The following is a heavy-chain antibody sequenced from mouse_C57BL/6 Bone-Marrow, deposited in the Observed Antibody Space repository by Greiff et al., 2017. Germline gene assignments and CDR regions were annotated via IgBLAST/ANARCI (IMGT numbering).Heavy chain of an antibody. J-gene: IGHJ1*03. CDR2: IYPRDGST. D-gene: IGHD1-1*01. Sequence: QVQLQQSGPELVKPGASVKLSCKASGYTFTSYDINWVKQRPGQGLEWIGWIYPRDGSTKYNEKFKGKATLTVDTSSSTAYMELHSLTSDDSAVYCCARDYGSSYWYFDVWGTGTTVTVSS. CDR1: GYTFTSYD. V-gene: IGHV1-85*01. CDR3: ARDYGSSYWYFDV.